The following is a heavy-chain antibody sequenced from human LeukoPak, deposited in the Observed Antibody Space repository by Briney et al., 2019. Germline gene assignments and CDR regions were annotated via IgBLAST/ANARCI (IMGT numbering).Heavy chain of an antibody. J-gene: IGHJ4*02. V-gene: IGHV1-18*01. CDR1: GYTFTSYG. CDR2: ISAYNGNT. D-gene: IGHD5-24*01. CDR3: ARNRWLQRRYYFDY. Sequence: ASVKVSCKASGYTFTSYGISWVRQAPGQGLEWMGWISAYNGNTNYAQKLQGRVTMTTDTSTSTAYMEPRSLRSDDTAVYYCARNRWLQRRYYFDYWGQGTLVTVSS.